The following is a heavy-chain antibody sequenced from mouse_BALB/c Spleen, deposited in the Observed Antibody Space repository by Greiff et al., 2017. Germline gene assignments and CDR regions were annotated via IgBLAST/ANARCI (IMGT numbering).Heavy chain of an antibody. CDR3: ARPKRDY. V-gene: IGHV14-3*02. CDR2: IDPANGNT. Sequence: EVKLMESGVELVKPGASVKLSCTASGFNIKDTYMHWVKQRPEQGLEWIGRIDPANGNTKSDPKFQGKATITADTSSNTAYLQLSSLTSEDTAVYYCARPKRDYWGQGTTLTVSS. J-gene: IGHJ2*01. CDR1: GFNIKDTY.